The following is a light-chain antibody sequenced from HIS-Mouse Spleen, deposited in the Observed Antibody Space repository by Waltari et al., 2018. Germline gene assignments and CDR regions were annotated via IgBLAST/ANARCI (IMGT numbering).Light chain of an antibody. Sequence: EIVLTQSPGTLSLSPGERATLSCRASQSVSSSYLAWYQQKPGQAPRLLIYGASSRATGIPDMFSGSGSGTDFTLTISRLETEDLAVYYCQQYGSSPPFTFGPGTKVDIK. CDR1: QSVSSSY. CDR2: GAS. J-gene: IGKJ3*01. V-gene: IGKV3-20*01. CDR3: QQYGSSPPFT.